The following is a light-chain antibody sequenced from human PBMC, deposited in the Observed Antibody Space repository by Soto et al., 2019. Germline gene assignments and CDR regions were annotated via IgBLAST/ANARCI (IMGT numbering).Light chain of an antibody. J-gene: IGKJ1*01. CDR2: GAS. CDR1: QSVSSN. CDR3: QQYNTWWT. V-gene: IGKV3-15*01. Sequence: EIVMTQSPATLSVSPGERATLSCRASQSVSSNLAWYQQKPGQAPRLLIYGASTRATGIPARLSVSGSGTEFTLTISSLQSEDFAVYYCQQYNTWWTFGQGTKVDI.